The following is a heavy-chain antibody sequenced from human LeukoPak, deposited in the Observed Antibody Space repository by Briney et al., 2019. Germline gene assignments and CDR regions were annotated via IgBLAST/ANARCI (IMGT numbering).Heavy chain of an antibody. J-gene: IGHJ6*02. CDR2: IKSKTDGGTT. D-gene: IGHD3-9*01. V-gene: IGHV3-15*01. Sequence: PGGSLRLSCAASGFTFGNAWMSWVRQAPGKGLEWVGRIKSKTDGGTTDYAAPVKGRFTISRDDSKNTLYLQMNSLKTEDTAVYYCTTYDILTGYYNPYYGMDVWGQGTTVTVSS. CDR1: GFTFGNAW. CDR3: TTYDILTGYYNPYYGMDV.